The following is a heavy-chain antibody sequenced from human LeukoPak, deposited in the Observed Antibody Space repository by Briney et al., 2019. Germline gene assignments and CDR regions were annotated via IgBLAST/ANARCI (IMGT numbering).Heavy chain of an antibody. CDR2: ISWNSGSI. CDR3: AKASGYCSGGSCYSVLDY. J-gene: IGHJ4*02. V-gene: IGHV3-9*01. Sequence: PGGSLRLFCAASGFTFDDYAMHWVRQAPGKGLEGVSGISWNSGSIGYADSVKGRFTISRDNAKNSLYLQMNSLRAEDTALYYCAKASGYCSGGSCYSVLDYWGQGTLVTVSS. CDR1: GFTFDDYA. D-gene: IGHD2-15*01.